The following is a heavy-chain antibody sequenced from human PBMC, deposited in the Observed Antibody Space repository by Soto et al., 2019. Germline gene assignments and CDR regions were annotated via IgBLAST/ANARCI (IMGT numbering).Heavy chain of an antibody. Sequence: QVQLVQSGAEVKKPGASVKVSCKASGYTFTTYGISWVRQAPGQGLEWMGWISTYNGNTNYAQKLQGRVTMTTDTSTSTAYMELMSLRSDETAVYYCARVGFLWFGERQGFDPWGQGTLVTVSS. CDR1: GYTFTTYG. D-gene: IGHD3-10*01. V-gene: IGHV1-18*01. CDR2: ISTYNGNT. CDR3: ARVGFLWFGERQGFDP. J-gene: IGHJ5*02.